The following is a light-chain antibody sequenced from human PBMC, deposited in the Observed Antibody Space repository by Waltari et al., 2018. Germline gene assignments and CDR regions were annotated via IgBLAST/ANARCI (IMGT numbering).Light chain of an antibody. CDR3: STWDIILKTHV. J-gene: IGLJ1*01. CDR2: RNN. V-gene: IGLV10-54*04. CDR1: NNNVGNQG. Sequence: QAGLTQPPSVSKGLRQTATLTCTGNNNNVGNQGALWLQQHQGHPPKLLSYRNNNRPSAISARFSASRSGNTASLNITELQPEDEADYYCSTWDIILKTHVFATGTKFTVL.